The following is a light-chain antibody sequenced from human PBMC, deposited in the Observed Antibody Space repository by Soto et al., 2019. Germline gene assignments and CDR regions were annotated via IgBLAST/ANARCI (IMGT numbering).Light chain of an antibody. CDR3: QHWTDYSWT. CDR1: QSLTMW. V-gene: IGKV1-5*03. CDR2: KTS. Sequence: DIHMTQSPSTLSASVGDRVTITCRASQSLTMWLARYQQKPGKAPNLLIYKTSSLESGVPSRFSGSGSGTEFTLTISSLKHDDFATYYCQHWTDYSWTFGQGTKVEVK. J-gene: IGKJ1*01.